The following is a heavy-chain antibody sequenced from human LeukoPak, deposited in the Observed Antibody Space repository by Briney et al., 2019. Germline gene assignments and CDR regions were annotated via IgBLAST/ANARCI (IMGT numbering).Heavy chain of an antibody. J-gene: IGHJ2*01. V-gene: IGHV4-34*01. D-gene: IGHD5-12*01. CDR1: GGSFSGYY. CDR2: INHSGST. CDR3: ARRGPNSGYARGWNFDL. Sequence: SETLSLTCAVYGGSFSGYYWSWIRQPPGKGLEWIGEINHSGSTNYNPSLKSRVTISVDTSKNQFSLKLSSVTAADTAVYYYARRGPNSGYARGWNFDLWGRGTLVTVSS.